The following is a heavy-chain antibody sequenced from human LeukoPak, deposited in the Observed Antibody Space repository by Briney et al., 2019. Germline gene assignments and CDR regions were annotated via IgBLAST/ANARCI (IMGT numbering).Heavy chain of an antibody. CDR3: ARAASRRWFGDNLRVRWFDP. D-gene: IGHD3-10*01. CDR1: GGSFSGYY. V-gene: IGHV4-34*01. CDR2: INHSGST. Sequence: PSETLSLTCAVYGGSFSGYYWSWIRQPPGKGLEWIGEINHSGSTNYNPSLKSRVTISVDTSKNQFSLKLSSVTAADTAVYYCARAASRRWFGDNLRVRWFDPWGQGTLVTVSS. J-gene: IGHJ5*02.